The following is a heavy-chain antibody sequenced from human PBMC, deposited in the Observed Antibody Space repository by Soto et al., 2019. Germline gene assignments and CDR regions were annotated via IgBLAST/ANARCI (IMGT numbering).Heavy chain of an antibody. CDR3: AKDRRPNYYYGMDV. CDR2: ISYDGSNK. D-gene: IGHD6-25*01. V-gene: IGHV3-30*18. Sequence: QVQLVESGGGVVQPGRSLRLSCEASGFTFSSYGMHWVRQAPGKGLGWVAVISYDGSNKYYADSVKGRFTISRDNSKNTLYLQMNSLRAEDTAVYYCAKDRRPNYYYGMDVWGQGTTVTVSS. CDR1: GFTFSSYG. J-gene: IGHJ6*02.